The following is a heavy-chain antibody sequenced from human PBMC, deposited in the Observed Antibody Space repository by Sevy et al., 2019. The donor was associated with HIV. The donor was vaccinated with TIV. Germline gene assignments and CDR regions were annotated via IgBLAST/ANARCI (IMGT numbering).Heavy chain of an antibody. CDR2: IDSGGST. V-gene: IGHV3-66*01. D-gene: IGHD3-22*01. J-gene: IGHJ6*02. CDR1: GFTVSGNY. CDR3: GRDRYYDASGYYYYYYGMDV. Sequence: GESLKISCEASGFTVSGNYMAWVRLAPGKGLEWVSLIDSGGSTYYADSVKGRFTISRDNAKNTLYLQMNPLRAEDTAVYFCGRDRYYDASGYYYYYYGMDVWGQGTTVTVSS.